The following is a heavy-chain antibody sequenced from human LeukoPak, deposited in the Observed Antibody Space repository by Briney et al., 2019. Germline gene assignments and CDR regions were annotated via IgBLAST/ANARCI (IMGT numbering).Heavy chain of an antibody. D-gene: IGHD2-8*01. CDR3: AKRYAENVDY. CDR2: IRYDASTK. Sequence: GGSLRLSCAASGFTFSSYSMNWVRQAPGKGLEWVAFIRYDASTKYYGDSVKGRFTISRDNSKSTLYLQMNSLSAEDTAVYYCAKRYAENVDYWGQGTLVAVSS. V-gene: IGHV3-30*02. J-gene: IGHJ4*02. CDR1: GFTFSSYS.